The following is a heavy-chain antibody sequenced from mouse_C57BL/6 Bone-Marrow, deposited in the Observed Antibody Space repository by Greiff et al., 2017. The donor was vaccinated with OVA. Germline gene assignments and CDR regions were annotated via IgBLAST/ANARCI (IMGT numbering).Heavy chain of an antibody. Sequence: QLQQPGAELVNPGASVNLSCKASGYTFTRYWITSLKQSHGQRLEWIGDIYPGSGSTNYNEKFKSKATLTVDTSSSTAYMQLSSLTSEDSAVYYCAVYYGNYYWYFDVWGTGTTVTVSS. V-gene: IGHV1-55*01. CDR2: IYPGSGST. CDR1: GYTFTRYW. J-gene: IGHJ1*03. CDR3: AVYYGNYYWYFDV. D-gene: IGHD2-1*01.